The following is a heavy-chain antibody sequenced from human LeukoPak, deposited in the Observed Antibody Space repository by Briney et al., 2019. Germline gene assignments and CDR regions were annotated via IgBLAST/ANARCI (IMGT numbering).Heavy chain of an antibody. CDR1: GFTFSSYN. CDR3: ARYRITVAATETSFDY. J-gene: IGHJ4*02. CDR2: ISGSSSYI. D-gene: IGHD6-19*01. Sequence: GGSLRLSCAGSGFTFSSYNMNWVRQAPGQGLEWVSSISGSSSYIYYDDSVKGRFTISRGNAKNSLYLQMNSLRADDTAVYYCARYRITVAATETSFDYWGLGTLVTVSS. V-gene: IGHV3-21*01.